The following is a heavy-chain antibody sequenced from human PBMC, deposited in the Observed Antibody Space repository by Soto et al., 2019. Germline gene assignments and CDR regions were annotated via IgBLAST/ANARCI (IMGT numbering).Heavy chain of an antibody. Sequence: GKGLEWVAVISYDGSNKDYADSVKGRFTISRDNSKNTLYLQMNSLRAEDTAVYYCAREVQFFIRARDDIQHYVLVVAVQLTTVSDS. CDR2: ISYDGSNK. J-gene: IGHJ5*01. D-gene: IGHD3-16*01. CDR3: AREVQFFIRARDDIQHYVLVVAVQLTTVSDS. V-gene: IGHV3-30-3*01.